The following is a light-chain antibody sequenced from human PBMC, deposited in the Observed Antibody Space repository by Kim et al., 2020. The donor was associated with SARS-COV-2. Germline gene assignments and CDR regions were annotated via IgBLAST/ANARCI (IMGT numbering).Light chain of an antibody. V-gene: IGLV3-21*04. Sequence: SYELTQPPSVSVAPGKTARITCGGNNIGSKSVHWYQQKPGQAPVLVIYYDSDRPSGIPERFSGSNSGNTATLTISRVEAGDEADYYCQVWDSSSDLHVFG. CDR3: QVWDSSSDLHV. CDR2: YDS. J-gene: IGLJ1*01. CDR1: NIGSKS.